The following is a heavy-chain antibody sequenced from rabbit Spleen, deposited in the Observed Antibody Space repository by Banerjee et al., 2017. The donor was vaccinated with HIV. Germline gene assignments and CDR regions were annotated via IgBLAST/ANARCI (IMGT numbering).Heavy chain of an antibody. D-gene: IGHD1-1*01. CDR2: IVNGDGST. CDR1: GFSFSSNG. CDR3: ARDTSSSFSSYGMDL. J-gene: IGHJ6*01. Sequence: QEQLVESGGGLVKPGASLTLICTASGFSFSSNGICWVRQAPGKGLEWIACIVNGDGSTYYASWAKGRFTISKTSSTTVTLQMTRLTAADTATYFCARDTSSSFSSYGMDLWGPGTLVTVS. V-gene: IGHV1S45*01.